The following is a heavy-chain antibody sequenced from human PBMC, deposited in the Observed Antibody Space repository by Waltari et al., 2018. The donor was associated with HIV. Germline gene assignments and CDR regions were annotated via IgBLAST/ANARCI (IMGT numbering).Heavy chain of an antibody. D-gene: IGHD3-3*01. CDR1: GGSISSSRYY. CDR2: IYYSGNT. CDR3: ARISTWFHLEGGDV. Sequence: LQLQESGPGLVKPSETLSLTCTVSGGSISSSRYYWGWIRQPPGKGLEWVGSIYYSGNTYYNPSLMSRVTISLDTSKNQFSLKLSSVTAADTSVYYCARISTWFHLEGGDVWGQ. V-gene: IGHV4-39*01. J-gene: IGHJ6*02.